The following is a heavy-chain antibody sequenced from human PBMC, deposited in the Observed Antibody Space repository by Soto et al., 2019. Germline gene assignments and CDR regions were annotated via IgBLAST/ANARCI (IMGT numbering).Heavy chain of an antibody. D-gene: IGHD6-13*01. CDR1: GFTFSSYS. CDR3: ARDLQQLVRAFDY. V-gene: IGHV3-21*01. Sequence: PGGSLRLSCAVSGFTFSSYSMNWVRQAPGKGLEWVSSISSSSSYIYYADSVKGRFTISRDNAKNSLYLQMNSLRAEDTAVYYCARDLQQLVRAFDYWGQGTLVTVSS. CDR2: ISSSSSYI. J-gene: IGHJ4*02.